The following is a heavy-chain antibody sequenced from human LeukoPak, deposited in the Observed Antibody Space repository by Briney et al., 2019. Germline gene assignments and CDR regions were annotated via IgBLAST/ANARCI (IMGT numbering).Heavy chain of an antibody. CDR2: IYYDGST. CDR1: GGSISISSYY. CDR3: ARLGGAYLNHWFFDL. V-gene: IGHV4-39*01. J-gene: IGHJ2*01. D-gene: IGHD1-26*01. Sequence: PSETLSLTCIVSGGSISISSYYWGWFRQPPGRGLEWVGTIYYDGSTYYNPSLKSRVTISVDTSKNQFSLKLSSVTAADTAVYYCARLGGAYLNHWFFDLWGRGTLVTVPS.